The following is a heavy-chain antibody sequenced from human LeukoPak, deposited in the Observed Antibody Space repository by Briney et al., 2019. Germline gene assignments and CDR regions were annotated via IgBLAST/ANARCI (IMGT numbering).Heavy chain of an antibody. CDR1: GGSISSGDYY. CDR2: IYYSGST. J-gene: IGHJ4*02. D-gene: IGHD3-22*01. CDR3: ARAPYYYDSSGYPRGFYFDY. Sequence: SQTLSLTCTVSGGSISSGDYYWGWIRQPPGKGLEWIGYIYYSGSTYYNPSLKSRVTISVDTSKNQFSLKLSSVTAADTAVYYCARAPYYYDSSGYPRGFYFDYWGQGTLVTVSS. V-gene: IGHV4-30-4*01.